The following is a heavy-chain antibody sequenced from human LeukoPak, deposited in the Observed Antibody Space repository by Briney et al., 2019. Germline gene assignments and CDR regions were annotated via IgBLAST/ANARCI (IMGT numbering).Heavy chain of an antibody. CDR1: GYTFSDYS. CDR3: ARDRDAVTTGIFDY. CDR2: ISSSGTYI. J-gene: IGHJ4*02. Sequence: GGSLRLSCAASGYTFSDYSVNWVRQVPGKGLEWVSSISSSGTYIYYADSVKGRFTISRDNAKNSLYLQMNSLRAEDTAVYYCARDRDAVTTGIFDYWGQGTLVTVSS. D-gene: IGHD4-17*01. V-gene: IGHV3-21*01.